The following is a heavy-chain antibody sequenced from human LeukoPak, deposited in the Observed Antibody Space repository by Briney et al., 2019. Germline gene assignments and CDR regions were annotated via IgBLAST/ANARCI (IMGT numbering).Heavy chain of an antibody. Sequence: GGSLRLSCAASGFTFSSYNMNWVRQAPGKGLEWVSSITSSSTYIYYADSVKGRFTISRDNAKNSLYLQMNSLRSEDTAVYYCVRDRGISFYFDYWGQGTLVTVSS. CDR2: ITSSSTYI. V-gene: IGHV3-21*01. D-gene: IGHD3-16*02. CDR3: VRDRGISFYFDY. J-gene: IGHJ4*02. CDR1: GFTFSSYN.